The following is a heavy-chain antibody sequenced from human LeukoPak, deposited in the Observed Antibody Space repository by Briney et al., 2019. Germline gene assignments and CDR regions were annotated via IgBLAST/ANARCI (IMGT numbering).Heavy chain of an antibody. J-gene: IGHJ4*02. Sequence: SETLSLTCTVSGGSISSGGYYWSWIRQHPGKGLEWIGYIYYSGSTYYNPSLKSRVTISVDTSKNQFSLKLSSVTAADTAVYYCTVKAGYSGYYWGQGTLVTVSS. CDR1: GGSISSGGYY. D-gene: IGHD5-12*01. V-gene: IGHV4-31*03. CDR2: IYYSGST. CDR3: TVKAGYSGYY.